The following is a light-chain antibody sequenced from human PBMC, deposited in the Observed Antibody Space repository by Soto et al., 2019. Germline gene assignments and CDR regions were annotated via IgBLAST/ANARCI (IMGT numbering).Light chain of an antibody. CDR3: CSYAGSYSYV. CDR2: DVN. V-gene: IGLV2-11*01. J-gene: IGLJ1*01. CDR1: SSDVGGYNY. Sequence: QSALTQPRSVSGSPGQSVTISCTGTSSDVGGYNYVSWYRQHPGKAPKLMIYDVNKRPSGVPDRFSGSKSGNTASLTISGLQAEYEADYYCCSYAGSYSYVFGTGTKLTVL.